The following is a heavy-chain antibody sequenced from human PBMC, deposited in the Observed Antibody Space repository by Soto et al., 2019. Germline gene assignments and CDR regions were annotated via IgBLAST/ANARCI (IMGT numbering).Heavy chain of an antibody. CDR3: ARVRQYCGGDCGSYYYYGMDV. D-gene: IGHD2-21*02. J-gene: IGHJ6*02. Sequence: SVKVSCKASGYTFTRSGISWVRQAPGQGLEWMGGIIPIFGTANYAQKFQGRVTITADESTSTAYMELSSLRSEDTAVYYCARVRQYCGGDCGSYYYYGMDVWGQGTTVTVSS. CDR2: IIPIFGTA. CDR1: GYTFTRSG. V-gene: IGHV1-69*13.